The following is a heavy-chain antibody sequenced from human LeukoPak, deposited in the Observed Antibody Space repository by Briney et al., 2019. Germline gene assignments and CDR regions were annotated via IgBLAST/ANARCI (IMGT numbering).Heavy chain of an antibody. D-gene: IGHD2-15*01. CDR1: GYTLTELS. CDR3: ATGVQICSGGSCDY. CDR2: FDPEDGET. V-gene: IGHV1-24*01. Sequence: ASVKVSCKVSGYTLTELSMHWVRQAPGKGLEWMGGFDPEDGETIYAQKVQGRVTMTEDTSTDTASMELSSLRSEDTAVYYCATGVQICSGGSCDYWGQGTLVTVSS. J-gene: IGHJ4*02.